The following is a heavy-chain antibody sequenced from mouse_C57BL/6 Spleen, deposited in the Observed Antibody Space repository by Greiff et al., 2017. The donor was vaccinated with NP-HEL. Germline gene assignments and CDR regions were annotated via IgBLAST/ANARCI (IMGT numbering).Heavy chain of an antibody. CDR2: IYPSDSET. CDR3: ARQLSYFAY. J-gene: IGHJ2*01. D-gene: IGHD3-2*02. CDR1: GYTFTSYW. Sequence: VQLQESGAELVRPGSSVKLSCKASGYTFTSYWMDWVKQRPGQGLEWIGNIYPSDSETHYNQKFKDKATLTVDKSSSTAYMQLSSLTSEDSAVYYCARQLSYFAYWDHGTTLTVSS. V-gene: IGHV1-61*01.